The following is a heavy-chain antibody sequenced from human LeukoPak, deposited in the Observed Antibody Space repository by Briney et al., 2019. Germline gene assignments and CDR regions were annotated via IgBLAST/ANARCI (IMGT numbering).Heavy chain of an antibody. CDR2: ISYVGSNK. Sequence: GRSLRLSCAASGFTFSSYGMHWVRQPPGRGREGVAVISYVGSNKSNADSVKGRFTIYRHNSKQTLYLQMNRLRARDRDVYLFAKDLVLVVPADHYYYYGMDVWGQGTTVTVS. V-gene: IGHV3-30*18. CDR1: GFTFSSYG. J-gene: IGHJ6*02. CDR3: AKDLVLVVPADHYYYYGMDV. D-gene: IGHD2-2*01.